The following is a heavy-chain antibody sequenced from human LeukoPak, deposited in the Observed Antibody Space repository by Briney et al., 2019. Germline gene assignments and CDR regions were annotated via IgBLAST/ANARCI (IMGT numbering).Heavy chain of an antibody. D-gene: IGHD5/OR15-5a*01. CDR1: GFTLTTYE. Sequence: GGSLRLSCAASGFTLTTYEMNGVRQAPGKGLEWVSYISRSGDTTYYADSVKGRFTISRDSAKNSLYLQMSSLRVEDAAIYYCARLLTTVSTLGYWGQGALVTVSS. J-gene: IGHJ4*02. CDR3: ARLLTTVSTLGY. V-gene: IGHV3-48*03. CDR2: ISRSGDTT.